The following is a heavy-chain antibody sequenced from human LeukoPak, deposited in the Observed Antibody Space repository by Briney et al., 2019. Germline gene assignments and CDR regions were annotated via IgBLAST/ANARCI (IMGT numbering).Heavy chain of an antibody. CDR3: AKDGPPGSAALEH. V-gene: IGHV3-33*06. CDR1: GFTFSSYA. D-gene: IGHD3-10*01. CDR2: IWYDGSNK. J-gene: IGHJ1*01. Sequence: GGSLRLSCAASGFTFSSYAMSWVRQAPGKGLEWVAVIWYDGSNKYYADSMKGRFTISRDNFKDTVYLQMNSLRVEDTALYYCAKDGPPGSAALEHWGQGTLVTVSS.